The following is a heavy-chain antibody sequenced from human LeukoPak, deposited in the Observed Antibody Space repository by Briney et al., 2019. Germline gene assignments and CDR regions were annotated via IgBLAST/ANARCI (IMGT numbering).Heavy chain of an antibody. J-gene: IGHJ4*02. CDR3: ARVRIDCGGDCYSIDY. D-gene: IGHD2-21*02. Sequence: PGGSLRLSCAASGFTFSSYSMNWVRQAPGKGLEWVSSISSSSSYIYYADSVKGRFTISRDNAKNSLYLQMNSLRAEDTAVYYCARVRIDCGGDCYSIDYWGQGTLVTVSS. CDR1: GFTFSSYS. V-gene: IGHV3-21*01. CDR2: ISSSSSYI.